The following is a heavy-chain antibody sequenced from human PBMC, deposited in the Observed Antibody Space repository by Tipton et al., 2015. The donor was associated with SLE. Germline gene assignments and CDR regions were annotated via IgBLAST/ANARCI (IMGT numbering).Heavy chain of an antibody. CDR2: IYYSGST. Sequence: TLSLTCTVSGGSISSHYWSWIRQPPGKGLEWIGYIYYSGSTYYNPSLKSRVTISVDTSKNQFSLKLSSVTAADTAVYYCARVGYYDYVWGSYRPLDYWGQGTLVTVSS. CDR3: ARVGYYDYVWGSYRPLDY. J-gene: IGHJ4*02. V-gene: IGHV4-59*11. D-gene: IGHD3-16*02. CDR1: GGSISSHY.